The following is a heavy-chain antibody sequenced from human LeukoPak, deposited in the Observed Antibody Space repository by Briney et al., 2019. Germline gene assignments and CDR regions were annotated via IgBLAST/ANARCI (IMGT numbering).Heavy chain of an antibody. CDR2: ISYDGSNK. D-gene: IGHD5-24*01. V-gene: IGHV3-30*18. CDR3: AKDSRDGYNYVDY. J-gene: IGHJ4*02. CDR1: GFTFSSNG. Sequence: GGSLRLSCAASGFTFSSNGMHWVRQAPGEGLEWVAVISYDGSNKYYADSVKGRFTISRDNSKNTLYLQMNSLRAEDTAVYYCAKDSRDGYNYVDYWGQGTLVTVSS.